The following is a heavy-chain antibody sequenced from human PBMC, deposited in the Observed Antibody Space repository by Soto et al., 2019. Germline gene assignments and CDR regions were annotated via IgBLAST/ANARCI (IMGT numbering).Heavy chain of an antibody. J-gene: IGHJ6*02. CDR1: GFTFSSYG. V-gene: IGHV3-33*01. Sequence: QVQLVESGGGVVQPGRSLRLSCAASGFTFSSYGMHWVRQAPGKGLEWVAVIWYDGSNKYYADSVKGRFTISRDNSKNTLYLKMNSLRAEDTAVYYCAREGSSWDYYYYYGMDVWGQGTTVTVSS. CDR3: AREGSSWDYYYYYGMDV. D-gene: IGHD6-13*01. CDR2: IWYDGSNK.